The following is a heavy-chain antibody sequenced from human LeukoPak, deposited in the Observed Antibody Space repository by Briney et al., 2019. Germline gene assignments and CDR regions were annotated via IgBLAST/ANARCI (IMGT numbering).Heavy chain of an antibody. CDR1: GGTFSSYA. CDR2: IIPIFGTA. Sequence: GSSVKVSCKASGGTFSSYAISWVRQAPGQGLEWMGGIIPIFGTANYAQKFQGRVTITTDESTSTAYMELSSLRSEDTAVYYCARSWTDESPPARPPSGWFDPWGQGTLVTVSS. V-gene: IGHV1-69*05. J-gene: IGHJ5*02. CDR3: ARSWTDESPPARPPSGWFDP. D-gene: IGHD6-6*01.